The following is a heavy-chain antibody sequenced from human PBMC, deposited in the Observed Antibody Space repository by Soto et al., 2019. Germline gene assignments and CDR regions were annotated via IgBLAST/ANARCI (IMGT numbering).Heavy chain of an antibody. CDR2: VIPHLGVT. J-gene: IGHJ4*02. CDR3: ARDKGYCSDTSCTDFDY. D-gene: IGHD2-2*01. V-gene: IGHV1-69*08. Sequence: QVQLVQSVAEVTKPGSSVKVSCKASGGTLSSYTFSWVRQAPGQGLEWMGRVIPHLGVTNYAKKFQGRFTIVVDTSTSTAYMELNSLRYEDTAVYYCARDKGYCSDTSCTDFDYWGQGTLVTVSS. CDR1: GGTLSSYT.